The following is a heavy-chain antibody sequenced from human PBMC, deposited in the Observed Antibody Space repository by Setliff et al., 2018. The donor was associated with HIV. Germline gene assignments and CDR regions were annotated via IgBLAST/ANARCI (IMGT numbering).Heavy chain of an antibody. J-gene: IGHJ5*02. D-gene: IGHD4-17*01. CDR3: ARAPGPYGDYNWFDP. Sequence: NPSETLSLTCTVSGGSISSGDYYWRWIRQPTGKGLEWIGNIYDSESTYYNPSLKSRVTISVDTSKNHFSLKLNSVTAAETAVYYCARAPGPYGDYNWFDPWGQGALVTVSS. CDR2: IYDSEST. CDR1: GGSISSGDYY. V-gene: IGHV4-30-4*01.